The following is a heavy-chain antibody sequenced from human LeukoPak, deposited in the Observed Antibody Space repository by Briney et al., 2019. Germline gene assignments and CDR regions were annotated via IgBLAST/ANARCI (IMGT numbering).Heavy chain of an antibody. CDR3: AKGLNVLLWFGEPYYFDY. J-gene: IGHJ4*02. CDR2: ISGSGGNT. V-gene: IGHV3-23*01. CDR1: GFTFSSYA. Sequence: GGSLRLSRAASGFTFSSYAMSWVRQAPGKGLEWVSAISGSGGNTYYADSVKGRFTISRDNPKNTLYLHMNSLRAEDTAVYYCAKGLNVLLWFGEPYYFDYWGQGTLVTVSS. D-gene: IGHD3-10*01.